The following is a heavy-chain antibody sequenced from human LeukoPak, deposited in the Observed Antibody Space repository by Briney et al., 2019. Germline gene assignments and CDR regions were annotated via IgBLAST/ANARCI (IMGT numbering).Heavy chain of an antibody. Sequence: SETLSLTCTVSGGSISSGGYYWSWIRQHPGKCLEWIGYIYYSGSTYYNPSLKSRVTISVDTSKNQFSLKLSSVTAADTAVYYCARSTYYYDSSGYRTEYFQHWGQGTLVTVSS. V-gene: IGHV4-31*03. CDR3: ARSTYYYDSSGYRTEYFQH. CDR1: GGSISSGGYY. CDR2: IYYSGST. D-gene: IGHD3-22*01. J-gene: IGHJ1*01.